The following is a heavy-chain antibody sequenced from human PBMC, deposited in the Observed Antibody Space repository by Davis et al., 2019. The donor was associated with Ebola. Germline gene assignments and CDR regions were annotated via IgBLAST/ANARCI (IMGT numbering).Heavy chain of an antibody. D-gene: IGHD1-26*01. Sequence: GSLRLSCAVYGGSFSGYYWTWIRQPPGKGLEWIGEVNDSGGTNYNPSLKSRVTISVDTSKNQFPLKLSSVTAADTAVFYCARHPAAVGTTGYFYGMDVWGRGTTVTVSS. J-gene: IGHJ6*04. CDR3: ARHPAAVGTTGYFYGMDV. V-gene: IGHV4-34*01. CDR1: GGSFSGYY. CDR2: VNDSGGT.